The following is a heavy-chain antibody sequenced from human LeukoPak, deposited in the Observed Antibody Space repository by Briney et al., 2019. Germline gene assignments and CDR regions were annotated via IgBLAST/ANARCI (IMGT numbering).Heavy chain of an antibody. Sequence: GGSLRLSCAASGFTFSSYSMNWVRQAPGKGLEWVSSISSSSSYIYYADSVKGRFTISRDNSKNTLYLQMNSLRAEDTAVYYCAKGDGRVGATYPFDYWGQGTLVTVSS. CDR1: GFTFSSYS. J-gene: IGHJ4*02. CDR2: ISSSSSYI. CDR3: AKGDGRVGATYPFDY. D-gene: IGHD1-26*01. V-gene: IGHV3-21*04.